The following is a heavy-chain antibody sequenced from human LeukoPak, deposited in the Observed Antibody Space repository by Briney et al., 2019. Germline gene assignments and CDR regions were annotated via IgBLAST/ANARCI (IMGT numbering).Heavy chain of an antibody. Sequence: SEALSVTCAVYGGSFSGYYWSWIRQPPGNGLEWIGEINHSGSTNYNPSLKSRVTISVDTSKNQFSLKLSSVTAADTAVYYCARAYRRNTAMAPNLGAWGQGTLVTVSS. CDR3: ARAYRRNTAMAPNLGA. V-gene: IGHV4-34*01. D-gene: IGHD5-18*01. CDR2: INHSGST. CDR1: GGSFSGYY. J-gene: IGHJ5*02.